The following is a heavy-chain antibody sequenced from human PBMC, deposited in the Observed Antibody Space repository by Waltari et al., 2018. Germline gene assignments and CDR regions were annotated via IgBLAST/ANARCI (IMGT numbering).Heavy chain of an antibody. D-gene: IGHD5-12*01. CDR3: ATEYIGEDRLQYYFDY. Sequence: QVQLQESGPGLVKPSETLSLTCTVSGGSTSSYYWSWIRQPAGKGLEWIGRIYPSGSTNACPSLKGRVTMSVDTSQNQFALRLISVTAADTAVYYCATEYIGEDRLQYYFDYWGQGTLVTVSS. V-gene: IGHV4-4*07. J-gene: IGHJ4*02. CDR2: IYPSGST. CDR1: GGSTSSYY.